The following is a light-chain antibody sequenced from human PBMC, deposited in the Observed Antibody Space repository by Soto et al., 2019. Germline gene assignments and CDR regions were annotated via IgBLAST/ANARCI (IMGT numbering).Light chain of an antibody. CDR3: QQRDSTTYT. V-gene: IGKV1-39*01. CDR2: DAS. J-gene: IGKJ2*01. CDR1: QTISTY. Sequence: DIQMTQSPSSLSASVGDRVTITCRASQTISTYLNWYQQKPGKAPRLLIYDASSLLSGVPSRFSGSVSGTDVTLTIASLKKEDCSTYDGQQRDSTTYTFGQGTKVDIK.